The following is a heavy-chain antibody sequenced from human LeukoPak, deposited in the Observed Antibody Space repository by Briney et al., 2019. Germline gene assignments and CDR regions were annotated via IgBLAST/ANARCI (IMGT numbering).Heavy chain of an antibody. CDR3: ARGSRVPAAFYYYYYMDV. CDR1: GYTFTSYG. J-gene: IGHJ6*03. Sequence: GASVKVSCKASGYTFTSYGISWVRQAPGQGLEWMGWISAYNGNTNYAQKPQGRVTMTTDTSTSTAYMELRSLRSDDTAVYYCARGSRVPAAFYYYYYMDVWGKGTTVTVSS. V-gene: IGHV1-18*01. D-gene: IGHD2-2*01. CDR2: ISAYNGNT.